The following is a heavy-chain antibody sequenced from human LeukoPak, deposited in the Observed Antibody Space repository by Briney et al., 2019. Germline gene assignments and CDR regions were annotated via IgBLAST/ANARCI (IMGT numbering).Heavy chain of an antibody. J-gene: IGHJ4*02. D-gene: IGHD2-2*01. CDR2: TSYDGSNK. V-gene: IGHV3-30*04. Sequence: PGGSLRLSCAASGFTFSSYAMHWVRQAPAKGLEWVAVTSYDGSNKYYTDSVKGRFTISRDNSKNTLYLQMNSLRAEETAVYYCARDGGAVVVPAAPFDYWGQGTLVTVSS. CDR3: ARDGGAVVVPAAPFDY. CDR1: GFTFSSYA.